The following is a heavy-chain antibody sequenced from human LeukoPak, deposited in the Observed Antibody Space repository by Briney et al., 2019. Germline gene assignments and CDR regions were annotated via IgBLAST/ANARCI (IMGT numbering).Heavy chain of an antibody. CDR1: GGSISSGDYY. CDR3: ARDQGGSSGWSESFDY. V-gene: IGHV4-30-4*02. Sequence: SETLSLTCTVSGGSISSGDYYWSWIRQPPGKGLEWIGYIYYSGSTYYNPSLKSRVTISVDTSKNQFSLKLSSVTAADTAVYYCARDQGGSSGWSESFDYWGQGTLVTVSS. CDR2: IYYSGST. J-gene: IGHJ4*02. D-gene: IGHD6-19*01.